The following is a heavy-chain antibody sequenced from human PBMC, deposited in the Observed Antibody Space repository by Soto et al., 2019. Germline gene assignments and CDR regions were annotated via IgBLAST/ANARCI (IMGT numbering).Heavy chain of an antibody. D-gene: IGHD4-17*01. CDR1: GGSISSGGYY. CDR2: IYYSGST. J-gene: IGHJ5*02. Sequence: SETLSLTCTVSGGSISSGGYYWSWIRQHPGKGLEWIGYIYYSGSTYYNPSLKSRVTISVDTSKNQFSLKLSSVTAADTAVYYCATQYGDLPNWFDPWGQGTLVTVSS. V-gene: IGHV4-31*03. CDR3: ATQYGDLPNWFDP.